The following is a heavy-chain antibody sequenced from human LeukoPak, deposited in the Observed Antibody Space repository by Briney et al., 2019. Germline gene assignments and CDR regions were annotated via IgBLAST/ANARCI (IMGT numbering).Heavy chain of an antibody. CDR1: GYTFTSYG. V-gene: IGHV1-18*01. D-gene: IGHD3-9*01. CDR3: AKDLRLRYFTY. Sequence: GASVKVSCKASGYTFTSYGISWVRQAPGQGLEWMGWISAYNGNTNYAQKLQGRVTMTTDTSTSTAYMELRSLRSDDTAVYHCAKDLRLRYFTYWGQGTLVTVSS. J-gene: IGHJ4*02. CDR2: ISAYNGNT.